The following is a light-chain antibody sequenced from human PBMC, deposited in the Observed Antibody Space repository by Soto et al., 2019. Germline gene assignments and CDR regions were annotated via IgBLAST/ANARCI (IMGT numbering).Light chain of an antibody. CDR1: QSFSSS. Sequence: EIVMTQSPATLSMSPGERATLSCRASQSFSSSLAWYQQKPGQAPRLLIYQTSIRAAGIPARFSASGSGTDFTLTISDVQPEDFALYYCHQRQSWPRTFGQGTKV. V-gene: IGKV3D-15*03. J-gene: IGKJ1*01. CDR3: HQRQSWPRT. CDR2: QTS.